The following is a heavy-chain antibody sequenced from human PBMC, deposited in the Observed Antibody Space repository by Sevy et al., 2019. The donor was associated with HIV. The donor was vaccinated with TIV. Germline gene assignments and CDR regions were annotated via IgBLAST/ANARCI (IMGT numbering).Heavy chain of an antibody. J-gene: IGHJ4*02. V-gene: IGHV1-2*02. CDR2: INPNSGGT. Sequence: GESLKISCKASGYTFTGYYMHWVRQAPGQGLEWMGWINPNSGGTNYAQKFQGRVTMTRDTSISTAYMELSRLRSDDTAVYYCARDDYCSSTSCPFDYWGQGTLVTVSS. CDR3: ARDDYCSSTSCPFDY. CDR1: GYTFTGYY. D-gene: IGHD2-2*01.